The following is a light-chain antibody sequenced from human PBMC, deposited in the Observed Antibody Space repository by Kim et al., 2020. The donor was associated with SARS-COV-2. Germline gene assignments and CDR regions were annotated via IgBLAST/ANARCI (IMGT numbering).Light chain of an antibody. J-gene: IGLJ2*01. CDR2: EDF. V-gene: IGLV3-1*01. CDR1: NLGDKF. Sequence: VYPGQTASITCSGDNLGDKFACWYQQKPGQSPVLVIYEDFKRPSGIPERFSGSNSGNTATLTISGTQAMDEADYYCQAWDSSAVVFGGGTQLTVL. CDR3: QAWDSSAVV.